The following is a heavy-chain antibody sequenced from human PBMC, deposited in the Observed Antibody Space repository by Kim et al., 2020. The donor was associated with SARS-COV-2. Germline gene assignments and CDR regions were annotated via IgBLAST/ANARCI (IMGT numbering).Heavy chain of an antibody. D-gene: IGHD2-2*01. J-gene: IGHJ3*02. V-gene: IGHV4-34*01. CDR3: ARAEKLGYCSSTSCYGAFDI. Sequence: RVTISVDTSKNQFSLKLSSVTAADTAVYYCARAEKLGYCSSTSCYGAFDIWGQGTMVTVSS.